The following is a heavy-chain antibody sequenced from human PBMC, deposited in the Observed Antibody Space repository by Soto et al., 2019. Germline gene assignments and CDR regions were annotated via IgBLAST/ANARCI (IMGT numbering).Heavy chain of an antibody. CDR3: ARYSFGFAY. CDR2: IYYGGTT. D-gene: IGHD5-18*01. J-gene: IGHJ4*02. Sequence: SETLSLTCSVSGGSISSGGFSWSWIRQPLGKGLEWIGYIYYGGTTYYNPSLKSRVTMSVDRSKNQFSLELGSVTAADTAVYYCARYSFGFAYWGRGTLFTVSP. CDR1: GGSISSGGFS. V-gene: IGHV4-30-2*01.